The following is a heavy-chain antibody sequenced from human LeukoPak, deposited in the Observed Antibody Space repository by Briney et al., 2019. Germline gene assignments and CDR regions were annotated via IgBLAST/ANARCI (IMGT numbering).Heavy chain of an antibody. V-gene: IGHV3-7*01. CDR1: GFTITTYW. CDR2: IKEDGSES. D-gene: IGHD5-24*01. J-gene: IGHJ3*02. CDR3: ARHQMDTGYRPFDI. Sequence: GGSLRLSCAASGFTITTYWMTWVRQAPGKGVEWVAKIKEDGSESSYVDSVKGRFTISRDNARNSLYLQMNSLRVEDTAVYFCARHQMDTGYRPFDIWGQGRMVTVSS.